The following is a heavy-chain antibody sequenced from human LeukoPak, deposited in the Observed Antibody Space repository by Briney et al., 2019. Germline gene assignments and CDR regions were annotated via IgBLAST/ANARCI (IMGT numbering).Heavy chain of an antibody. Sequence: GGSLRLSCAASGFTFSSYAMSWVRQAPGKGLEWVSAISGSGGSTYYADSVKGRFTISRDNSKNTLYLQMNSLRAEDTAVYYCAKDQGVVVVAATGFDYWGQGTLVTLSS. CDR3: AKDQGVVVVAATGFDY. CDR1: GFTFSSYA. D-gene: IGHD2-15*01. J-gene: IGHJ4*02. V-gene: IGHV3-23*01. CDR2: ISGSGGST.